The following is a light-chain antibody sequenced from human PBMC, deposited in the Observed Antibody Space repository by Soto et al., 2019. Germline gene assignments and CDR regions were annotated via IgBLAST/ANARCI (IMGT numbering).Light chain of an antibody. CDR3: QQYNDWPRT. CDR2: AAS. CDR1: QGISRY. J-gene: IGKJ4*01. Sequence: IQLTQSPSSLSASVGDSVTITCRASQGISRYLAWYQQKPGRAPKLLISAASTLQSGVPSRFSGSGSGTEFTLTISSLQSEDVAVYFCQQYNDWPRTFGGGTKVEIK. V-gene: IGKV1-9*01.